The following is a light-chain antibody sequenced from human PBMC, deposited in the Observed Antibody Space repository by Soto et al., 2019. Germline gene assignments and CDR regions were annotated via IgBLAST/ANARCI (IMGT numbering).Light chain of an antibody. V-gene: IGKV3-20*01. CDR1: QSVTSY. Sequence: EIVLTQSPGTLSLSPGERATLSCRASQSVTSYLAWYQQKPGQAPRLLIYASSTRATGIPDRFSGGGSGTDFTLTISRLEPEDFAVYYCQQYSTSLTFGQGTKVEI. CDR2: ASS. J-gene: IGKJ1*01. CDR3: QQYSTSLT.